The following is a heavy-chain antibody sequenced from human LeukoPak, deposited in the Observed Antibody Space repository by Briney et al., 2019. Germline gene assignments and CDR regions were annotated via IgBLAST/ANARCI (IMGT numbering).Heavy chain of an antibody. V-gene: IGHV3-21*06. D-gene: IGHD3-22*01. J-gene: IGHJ6*02. CDR2: ITTSGTYI. CDR3: ARPFYYDSNGGEGMDV. Sequence: GGSLRLSCAASGFTFTRFNMNWVRQPPGKGLELVSSITTSGTYISYADSVKGRFTISRDEAKNSLYLQMNSLRAEDTAVYYCARPFYYDSNGGEGMDVWGQGTTVTVSS. CDR1: GFTFTRFN.